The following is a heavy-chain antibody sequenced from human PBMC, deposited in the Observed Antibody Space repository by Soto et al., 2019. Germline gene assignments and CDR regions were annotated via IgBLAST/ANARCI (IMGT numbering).Heavy chain of an antibody. CDR3: ARGPRVRGVISYYYYGMDV. D-gene: IGHD3-10*01. CDR1: GGSFSGYY. CDR2: INHSGST. V-gene: IGHV4-34*01. J-gene: IGHJ6*02. Sequence: SETLSLTCAVYGGSFSGYYWSWIRQPPGKGLEWIGEINHSGSTNYNPSLKSRVTISVDTSKNQFSLKLSSVTAADTAVYYCARGPRVRGVISYYYYGMDVWGQGTTVTVSS.